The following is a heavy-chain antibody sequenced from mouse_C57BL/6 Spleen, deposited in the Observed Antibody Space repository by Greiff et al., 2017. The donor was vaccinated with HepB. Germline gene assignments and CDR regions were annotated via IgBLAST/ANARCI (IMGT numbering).Heavy chain of an antibody. CDR3: ARAGLGRGYFDV. J-gene: IGHJ1*03. CDR1: GFSLTSYG. CDR2: IWSGGST. V-gene: IGHV2-2*01. Sequence: VQLQESGPGLVQPSQSLSITCTVSGFSLTSYGVHWVRQSPGKGLEWLGVIWSGGSTDYNAAFISRLSISKDNSKSQVFFKMNSLQADDTAIYYCARAGLGRGYFDVWGTGTTVTVSS. D-gene: IGHD4-1*01.